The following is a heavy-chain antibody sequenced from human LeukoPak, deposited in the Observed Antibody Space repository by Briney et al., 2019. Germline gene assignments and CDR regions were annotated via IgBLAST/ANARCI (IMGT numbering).Heavy chain of an antibody. D-gene: IGHD1-1*01. V-gene: IGHV4-4*07. CDR1: GGSISSYY. CDR3: ASVGNWNDDGAFDI. CDR2: IYTSGST. J-gene: IGHJ3*02. Sequence: SETLSLTCTVSGGSISSYYWSWIRQPAGKGLEWIGRIYTSGSTNYNPSLKSRVTMSVDTSKNQFSLKLSSVTAADTAVYYCASVGNWNDDGAFDIWGQGTMVTVSS.